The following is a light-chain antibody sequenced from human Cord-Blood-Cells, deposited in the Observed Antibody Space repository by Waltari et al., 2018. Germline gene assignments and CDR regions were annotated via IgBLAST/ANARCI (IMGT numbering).Light chain of an antibody. V-gene: IGKV3-20*01. CDR3: QQYGSSPT. CDR2: GAS. J-gene: IGKJ4*01. CDR1: QSVRSSY. Sequence: EIVLPQSPGTLSLSPGERATLSCRASQSVRSSYLAWYQQKPGQAPRLLIYGASSRATGIPDRFSCSGSGTDFTLTISRLEPEDFAVYYCQQYGSSPTFGGGTKVEIK.